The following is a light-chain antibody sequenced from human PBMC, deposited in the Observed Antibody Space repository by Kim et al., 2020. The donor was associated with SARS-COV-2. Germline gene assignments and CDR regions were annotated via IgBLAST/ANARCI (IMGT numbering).Light chain of an antibody. Sequence: SSELTQDPAVSVALGQTVRITCQGDSLRKYYASWYQQKPGQAPIVVIYDKNTRPSGIPDRFAGSSSGNTASLTIAGARAEDEGDFYCSSRDSGGEHLLFGTGTKVTVL. CDR1: SLRKYY. J-gene: IGLJ1*01. V-gene: IGLV3-19*01. CDR3: SSRDSGGEHLL. CDR2: DKN.